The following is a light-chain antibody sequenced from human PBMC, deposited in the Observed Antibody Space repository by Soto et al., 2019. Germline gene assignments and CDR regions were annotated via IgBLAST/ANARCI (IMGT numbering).Light chain of an antibody. CDR3: QQYNFYSRT. CDR2: KAS. Sequence: DIQMTQSPSTLSASVGDTVTITCRASQSISSWLAWYQQKPGKAPKLLIYKASTLQSGVPSRFSGIGSGTELTLTISSLQPDDFATYYCQQYNFYSRTFGQGTKVEIK. CDR1: QSISSW. J-gene: IGKJ1*01. V-gene: IGKV1-5*03.